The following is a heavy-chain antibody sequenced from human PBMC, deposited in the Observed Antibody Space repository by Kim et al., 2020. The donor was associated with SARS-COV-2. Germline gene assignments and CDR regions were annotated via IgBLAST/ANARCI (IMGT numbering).Heavy chain of an antibody. V-gene: IGHV1-46*01. J-gene: IGHJ6*02. Sequence: QKFQGRVTMTRDTSTSTVYMELSSLRSEDTAVYYCATSGATSYYYYGMDVWGQGTTVTVSS. D-gene: IGHD6-25*01. CDR3: ATSGATSYYYYGMDV.